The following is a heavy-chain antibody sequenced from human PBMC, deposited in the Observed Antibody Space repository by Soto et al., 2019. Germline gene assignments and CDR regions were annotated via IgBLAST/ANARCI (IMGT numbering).Heavy chain of an antibody. CDR2: INPNSGGT. J-gene: IGHJ5*02. CDR3: ARAHKPPSWNDVGWFDP. Sequence: ASVKVSCKASGSTFTGYYMHWVRQAPGQGLEWMGWINPNSGGTNYAQKFQGRVTMTRDTSISTAYMELSRLRSDDTAVYYCARAHKPPSWNDVGWFDPWGQGTLVTVSS. V-gene: IGHV1-2*02. CDR1: GSTFTGYY. D-gene: IGHD1-1*01.